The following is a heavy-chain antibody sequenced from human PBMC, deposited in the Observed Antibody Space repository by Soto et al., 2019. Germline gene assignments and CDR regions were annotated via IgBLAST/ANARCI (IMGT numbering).Heavy chain of an antibody. V-gene: IGHV3-21*01. Sequence: PGGSLRLSCAASGFTFSSYSMNWVRQAPGKGLEWVSSISSSSSYIYYADSVKGRFTISRDSAKNSLYLQMNSLRAEDTAVYYCARVHHLAGDAFDIWGQGTMVTVSS. CDR1: GFTFSSYS. D-gene: IGHD6-19*01. CDR3: ARVHHLAGDAFDI. CDR2: ISSSSSYI. J-gene: IGHJ3*02.